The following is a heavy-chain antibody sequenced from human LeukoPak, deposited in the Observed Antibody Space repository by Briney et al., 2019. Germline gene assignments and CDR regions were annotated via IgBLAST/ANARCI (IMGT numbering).Heavy chain of an antibody. CDR1: RLTFNSYA. V-gene: IGHV3-23*01. CDR3: ARNENSGWGYFDY. CDR2: IGGSNGIT. Sequence: GGSLRLSCAASRLTFNSYAMSWVRQAPGKGLEWVSVIGGSNGITFYVGSVKGRFTISRDNSKDTLYLQMNSLRAEDTAVYYCARNENSGWGYFDYWGQGTLVTVSS. J-gene: IGHJ4*02. D-gene: IGHD5-12*01.